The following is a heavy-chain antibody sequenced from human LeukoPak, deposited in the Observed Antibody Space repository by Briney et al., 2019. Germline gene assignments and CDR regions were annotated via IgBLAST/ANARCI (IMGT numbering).Heavy chain of an antibody. CDR3: ARDVLLWFGDDYYYYYGMDV. CDR1: GGSISSYY. CDR2: IYYSGST. Sequence: SETLSLTCTVSGGSISSYYWSWIRQPPGKGLEWIGYIYYSGSTNYNPSLKSRVTISVDTSKNQFSQKLSSVTAADTAVYYCARDVLLWFGDDYYYYYGMDVWGQGTTVTVSS. V-gene: IGHV4-59*01. D-gene: IGHD3-10*01. J-gene: IGHJ6*02.